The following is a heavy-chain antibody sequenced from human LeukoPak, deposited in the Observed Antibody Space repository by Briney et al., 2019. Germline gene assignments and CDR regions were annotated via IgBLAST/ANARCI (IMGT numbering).Heavy chain of an antibody. CDR1: GYTFTDYY. J-gene: IGHJ6*03. CDR3: ARSYGDYGNYYYYMDD. D-gene: IGHD4-17*01. V-gene: IGHV1-2*06. CDR2: INPNSGGT. Sequence: ASVKVSCKASGYTFTDYYMHWVRQAPGQGLEWMERINPNSGGTNSAQKFQGRVTMTRDTSISTAYMELRSLRSDDTAVYYCARSYGDYGNYYYYMDDWGKGTTVTVSS.